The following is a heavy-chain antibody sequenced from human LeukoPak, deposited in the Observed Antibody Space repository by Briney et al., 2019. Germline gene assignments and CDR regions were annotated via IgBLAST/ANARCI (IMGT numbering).Heavy chain of an antibody. CDR3: ARDLVLYYYDSSGSFDY. CDR2: INPNSGGT. CDR1: GYTFTGYY. Sequence: ASVKVSCKASGYTFTGYYMHWVRQAPGQGLEWMGWINPNSGGTNYAQKFQGRVTMTRDTSTSTVYMELSSLRSEDTAVYYCARDLVLYYYDSSGSFDYWGQGTLVTVSS. D-gene: IGHD3-22*01. J-gene: IGHJ4*02. V-gene: IGHV1-2*02.